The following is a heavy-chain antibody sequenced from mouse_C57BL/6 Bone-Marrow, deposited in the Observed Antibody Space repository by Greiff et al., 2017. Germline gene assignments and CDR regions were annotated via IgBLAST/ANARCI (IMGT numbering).Heavy chain of an antibody. CDR2: ISSGGSYT. J-gene: IGHJ3*01. D-gene: IGHD1-1*01. V-gene: IGHV5-6*01. CDR3: AREGYYGAY. Sequence: EVQLVESGGDLVKPGGSLKLSCAASGFTFSSYGMSWVRQTPDKRLEWVATISSGGSYTYYPDSVKGRFTISRDNAKNTLYLQMSSLKSEDTAMYYCAREGYYGAYWGQGTLVTVSA. CDR1: GFTFSSYG.